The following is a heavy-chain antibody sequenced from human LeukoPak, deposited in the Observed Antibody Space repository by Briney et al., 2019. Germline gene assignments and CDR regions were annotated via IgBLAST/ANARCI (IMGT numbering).Heavy chain of an antibody. V-gene: IGHV3-53*01. CDR3: ARVVKRWLRFQYYYYYMDV. J-gene: IGHJ6*03. CDR2: IYSGGST. Sequence: PGGSLRLSCAASGFTVSSNYMSWVRQAPGKGLEWVSVIYSGGSTYYADSVKGRFTISRDNSKNTLYLQMNSLRAEDTAVYYCARVVKRWLRFQYYYYYMDVWGKGTTVTISS. D-gene: IGHD5-12*01. CDR1: GFTVSSNY.